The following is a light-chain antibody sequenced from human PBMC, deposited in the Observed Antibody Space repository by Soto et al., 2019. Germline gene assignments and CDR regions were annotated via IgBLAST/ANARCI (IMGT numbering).Light chain of an antibody. CDR3: CSYAGSYVFV. J-gene: IGLJ1*01. Sequence: QSALTQPASVSGSPGQSIAISCTGTSSDVGGYNYVSWYQHHPGKAPKLMIYDVSKRPSGVPDRFSGSKSGNTASLTISGLQAEDEADYYCCSYAGSYVFVFGTGTKLTVL. CDR1: SSDVGGYNY. V-gene: IGLV2-11*01. CDR2: DVS.